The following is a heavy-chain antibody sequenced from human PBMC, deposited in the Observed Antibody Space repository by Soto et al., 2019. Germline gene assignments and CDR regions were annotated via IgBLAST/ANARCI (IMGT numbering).Heavy chain of an antibody. CDR1: GYTFTGYY. Sequence: ASVKVSCKASGYTFTGYYIHWVRQAPGQGLEWMGWINPNSGGTRYAEKFQGRVTMTTDTSISTAYMDLSRLRSDDTAVYYCGRGAIVGAMDVWGQGTMVTVSS. V-gene: IGHV1-2*02. CDR3: GRGAIVGAMDV. J-gene: IGHJ6*02. CDR2: INPNSGGT. D-gene: IGHD1-26*01.